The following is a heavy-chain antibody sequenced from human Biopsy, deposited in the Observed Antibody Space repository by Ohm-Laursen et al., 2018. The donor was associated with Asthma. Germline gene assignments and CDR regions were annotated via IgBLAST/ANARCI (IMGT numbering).Heavy chain of an antibody. CDR2: ISVYNGNT. CDR1: GYTFNSAG. D-gene: IGHD3-10*01. Sequence: ASVKVSCKTSGYTFNSAGITWVRQAPGQGLEWMGWISVYNGNTKVAQKLQDRVTMTTDTSTSTAYMELRSLRSDDTAVYFCARAVDYSHYYGIDVWDQGTTVTVS. CDR3: ARAVDYSHYYGIDV. J-gene: IGHJ6*02. V-gene: IGHV1-18*01.